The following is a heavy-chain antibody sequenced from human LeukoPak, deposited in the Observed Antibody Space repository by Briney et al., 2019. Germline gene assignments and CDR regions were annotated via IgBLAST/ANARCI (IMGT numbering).Heavy chain of an antibody. Sequence: PSETLSLTCTVSGGSISSYYWSWIRQPPGKGLEWIGYIYYSGSTNYNPSLKSRVTISVDTSKNQFSLKLSSVTAADKAVYYCARGGYSYGTPYYFDYWGQGTLVTVSS. CDR3: ARGGYSYGTPYYFDY. V-gene: IGHV4-59*01. J-gene: IGHJ4*02. D-gene: IGHD5-18*01. CDR2: IYYSGST. CDR1: GGSISSYY.